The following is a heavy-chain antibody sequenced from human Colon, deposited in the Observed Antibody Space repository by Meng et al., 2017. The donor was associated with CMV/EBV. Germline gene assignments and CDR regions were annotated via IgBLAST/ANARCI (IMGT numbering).Heavy chain of an antibody. Sequence: GGSLRLSCAASGFTFSSYAMHWVRQAPGKGLEWVSSISSSSSYIYYADSVKGRFTISRDNAKNSLYLQMSSLRAEDTAVYYCARDQESGYYFGMDVWGQGTTVTVSS. J-gene: IGHJ6*02. CDR3: ARDQESGYYFGMDV. D-gene: IGHD3-10*01. CDR1: GFTFSSYA. CDR2: ISSSSSYI. V-gene: IGHV3-21*01.